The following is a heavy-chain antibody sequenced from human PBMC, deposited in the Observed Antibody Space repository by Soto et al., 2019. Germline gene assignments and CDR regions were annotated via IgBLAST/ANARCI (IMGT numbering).Heavy chain of an antibody. J-gene: IGHJ5*02. CDR2: IIPIFGTA. V-gene: IGHV1-69*13. Sequence: SVKVSCKASGGTFSSYAISWVRQAPGQGLEWMGGIIPIFGTANYAQKFQGRVTITADESTSTAYMELSSLRSEDTAVYYCARGRTLSIAARYNSFDPSGQGILVTVSS. CDR3: ARGRTLSIAARYNSFDP. CDR1: GGTFSSYA. D-gene: IGHD6-6*01.